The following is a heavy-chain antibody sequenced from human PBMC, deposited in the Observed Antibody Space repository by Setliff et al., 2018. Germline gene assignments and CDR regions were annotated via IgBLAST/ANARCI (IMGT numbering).Heavy chain of an antibody. CDR2: YSPYNGKT. CDR3: ARDLNRWFGEFAFDI. V-gene: IGHV1-18*01. CDR1: GSTFTDSI. Sequence: ASVKVSCKASGSTFTDSIVNWVRQAPGQGLEWVGWYSPYNGKTYSAQKFQGRVTLSTDTSTTTAYMELRSLTSGDTAMYYCARDLNRWFGEFAFDIWGQGTMVTVSS. J-gene: IGHJ3*02. D-gene: IGHD3-10*01.